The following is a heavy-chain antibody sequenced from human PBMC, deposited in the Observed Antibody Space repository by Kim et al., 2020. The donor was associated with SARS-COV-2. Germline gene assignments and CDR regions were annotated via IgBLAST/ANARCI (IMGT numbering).Heavy chain of an antibody. CDR1: GFTFSSYS. CDR3: ASSPWGHSSSWYPDY. D-gene: IGHD6-13*01. V-gene: IGHV3-21*01. J-gene: IGHJ4*02. CDR2: ISSSSSYI. Sequence: GGSLRLSCAASGFTFSSYSMNWVRQAPGKGLEWVSSISSSSSYIYYADSVKGRFTISRDNAKNSLYLQMNSLRAEDTAVYYCASSPWGHSSSWYPDYWGQGTLVTVSS.